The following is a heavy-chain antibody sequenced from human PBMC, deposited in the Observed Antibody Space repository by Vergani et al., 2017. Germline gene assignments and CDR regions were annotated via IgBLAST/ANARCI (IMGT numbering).Heavy chain of an antibody. CDR2: IHHSGDT. CDR1: DSSIMTNPY. V-gene: IGHV4-38-2*01. D-gene: IGHD2-8*02. Sequence: QVQLQESGPGLVKPSETLTLTCDVSDSSIMTNPYWGWFRQSPGKGLEWIVCIHHSGDTHYNSSLKSRVSITIVSSSKFSLSLTSVTAADTAIYYCSRHRGSGGFFPSSNFYGMYVWGKGTPVTVSS. CDR3: SRHRGSGGFFPSSNFYGMYV. J-gene: IGHJ6*04.